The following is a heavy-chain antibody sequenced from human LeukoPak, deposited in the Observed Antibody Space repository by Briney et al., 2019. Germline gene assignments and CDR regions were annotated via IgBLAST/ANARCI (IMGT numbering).Heavy chain of an antibody. Sequence: PGGSLRLSCPASGFTFSNYAMAWVRQLPWKGLEWVSVFSGSGGSTYYADSVKGRFTVSRDNSKNTLYLQMNNLRADDTAIYYCASRLAPSLGPLDYWGQGTLVTVSS. CDR3: ASRLAPSLGPLDY. D-gene: IGHD2-15*01. J-gene: IGHJ4*02. CDR1: GFTFSNYA. V-gene: IGHV3-23*01. CDR2: FSGSGGST.